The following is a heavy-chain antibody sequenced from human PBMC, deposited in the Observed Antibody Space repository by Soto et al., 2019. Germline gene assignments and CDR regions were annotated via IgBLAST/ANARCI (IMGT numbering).Heavy chain of an antibody. J-gene: IGHJ6*02. CDR1: GYRFTSYW. CDR3: ARSNYYYDSSGYYRHYYYGMDV. D-gene: IGHD3-22*01. CDR2: IYPGDSDT. Sequence: PGESLKISCQGSGYRFTSYWIGWVRQMPGKGLEWMGIIYPGDSDTRYSPSFQGQVTISADKSISTAYLQWSSLKASDTAMYYCARSNYYYDSSGYYRHYYYGMDVWGQGTTVTVSS. V-gene: IGHV5-51*01.